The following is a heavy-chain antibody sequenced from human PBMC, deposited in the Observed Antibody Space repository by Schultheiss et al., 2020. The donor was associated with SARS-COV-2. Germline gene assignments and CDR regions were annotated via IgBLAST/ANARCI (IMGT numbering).Heavy chain of an antibody. CDR2: ISGSGGST. Sequence: GGSLRLSCAASGFTFSSYAMSWVRQAPGKGLEWVSAISGSGGSTYYADSVKGRFTISRDNSKNTLYLQMSSLRAEDTAVYYCARDLSVVVTAFWFDPWGQGTLVTVSS. J-gene: IGHJ5*02. CDR1: GFTFSSYA. CDR3: ARDLSVVVTAFWFDP. V-gene: IGHV3-23*01. D-gene: IGHD2-21*02.